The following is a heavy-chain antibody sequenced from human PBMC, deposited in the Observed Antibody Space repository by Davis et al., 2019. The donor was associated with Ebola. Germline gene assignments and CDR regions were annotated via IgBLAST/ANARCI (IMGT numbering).Heavy chain of an antibody. V-gene: IGHV7-4-1*02. CDR1: GYTFTNYY. Sequence: ASVKVSCKASGYTFTNYYMHWVRQAPGQGLEWMGWINTNTGNPTYAKGFTGRFVFSLDTSVSTAYLQINSLKNEDTAVYYCASLPDIWGQGTMVTVSS. CDR2: INTNTGNP. CDR3: ASLPDI. J-gene: IGHJ3*02.